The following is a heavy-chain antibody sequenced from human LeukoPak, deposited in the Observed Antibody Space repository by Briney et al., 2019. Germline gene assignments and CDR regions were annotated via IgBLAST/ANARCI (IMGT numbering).Heavy chain of an antibody. CDR2: MNPNSGNT. V-gene: IGHV1-8*01. CDR1: GYTFTSYD. J-gene: IGHJ4*02. Sequence: ASVKVSCKASGYTFTSYDINWVRQATGQGLEWMGWMNPNSGNTGYAQKFQGRVTMTRNTSVSTAYMELSSLRSEDTAVYYCARGLGRRDGYNLRYWGQGTLVTVSS. D-gene: IGHD5-24*01. CDR3: ARGLGRRDGYNLRY.